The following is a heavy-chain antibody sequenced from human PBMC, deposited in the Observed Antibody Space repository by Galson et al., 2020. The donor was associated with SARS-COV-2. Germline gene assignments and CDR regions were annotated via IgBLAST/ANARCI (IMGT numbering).Heavy chain of an antibody. CDR3: FVSGYSISSPYYFDY. CDR2: ISSSGSTI. Sequence: GGSLRLSCAASGFTFSSYEMNWVRQAPGKGLEWVSYISSSGSTIYYADSVKGRFTISRDNAKNSLYLQMNSLRAEDTAVYYCFVSGYSISSPYYFDYWGQGTLVTVSS. D-gene: IGHD3-3*01. CDR1: GFTFSSYE. J-gene: IGHJ4*02. V-gene: IGHV3-48*03.